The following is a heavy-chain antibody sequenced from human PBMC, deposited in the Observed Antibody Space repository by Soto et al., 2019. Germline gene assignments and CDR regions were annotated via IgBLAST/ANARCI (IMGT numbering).Heavy chain of an antibody. CDR2: IIPIFGTA. D-gene: IGHD3-16*01. CDR3: ARDARLGVYFDY. V-gene: IGHV1-69*13. CDR1: GGTFSSYA. J-gene: IGHJ4*02. Sequence: GASVKVSCKASGGTFSSYAISWVRQAPGQGLEWMGGIIPIFGTANYAQKFQGRVTITADESTSTAYMELSSLRSEDTAVYYCARDARLGVYFDYWGQGTLVTVSS.